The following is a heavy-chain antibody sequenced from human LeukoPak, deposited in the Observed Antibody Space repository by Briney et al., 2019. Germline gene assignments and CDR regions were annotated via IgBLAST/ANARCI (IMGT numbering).Heavy chain of an antibody. V-gene: IGHV1-2*02. CDR3: ARDRDSMRYFDWRYYYYYMDV. J-gene: IGHJ6*03. CDR2: INPNSGGT. CDR1: GYTFTGYY. D-gene: IGHD3-9*01. Sequence: ASVKVSCKASGYTFTGYYMHWVRQAPGQGLEWIGWINPNSGGTNYAQKFQGRVTMTRDTSISTAYMELSRLRSDDTAVYYCARDRDSMRYFDWRYYYYYMDVWGKGTTVTVSS.